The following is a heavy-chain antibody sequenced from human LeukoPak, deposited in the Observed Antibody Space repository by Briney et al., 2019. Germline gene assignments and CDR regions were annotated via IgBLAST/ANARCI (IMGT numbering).Heavy chain of an antibody. CDR1: GFSFSTSGVG. J-gene: IGHJ4*02. Sequence: SGPTLVNPTQTLTLTCTFSGFSFSTSGVGVGWIRQPPGKALEWLGVIYWDEDKRYRPSLKSRLTITKDTSKNQVVLTMTNMDPVDTATYYCARSPYYDILTGSRGTFDYWRRGILVTVSS. V-gene: IGHV2-5*02. D-gene: IGHD3-9*01. CDR3: ARSPYYDILTGSRGTFDY. CDR2: IYWDEDK.